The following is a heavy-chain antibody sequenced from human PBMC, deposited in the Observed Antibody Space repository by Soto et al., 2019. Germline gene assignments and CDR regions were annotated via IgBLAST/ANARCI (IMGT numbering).Heavy chain of an antibody. V-gene: IGHV1-46*01. Sequence: GASVKVSCKASGYTFTSYYMHWVRQAPGQGLEWMGIINLSGGSTSYAQKFQGRVTMTRDTSTSTVYMELSSLRSEDTAVYYCARDRLVGGFDPWGQGTLVTVSS. CDR2: INLSGGST. CDR3: ARDRLVGGFDP. J-gene: IGHJ5*02. CDR1: GYTFTSYY. D-gene: IGHD1-26*01.